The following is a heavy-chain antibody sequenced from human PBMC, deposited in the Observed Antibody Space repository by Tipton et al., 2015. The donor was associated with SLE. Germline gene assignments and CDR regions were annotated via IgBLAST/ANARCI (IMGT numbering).Heavy chain of an antibody. Sequence: SLRLSCTVSGFTFGEYGMTWFRQAPGKGLEWVGFIRSNAHGGTAQYAASVTGRFTISRDDSKSIVYLQMNSLKTEDTAVYHCARGGTGDGGNPFDPWGQGTLVTVSS. V-gene: IGHV3-49*03. CDR2: IRSNAHGGTA. J-gene: IGHJ5*02. CDR1: GFTFGEYG. CDR3: ARGGTGDGGNPFDP. D-gene: IGHD4-23*01.